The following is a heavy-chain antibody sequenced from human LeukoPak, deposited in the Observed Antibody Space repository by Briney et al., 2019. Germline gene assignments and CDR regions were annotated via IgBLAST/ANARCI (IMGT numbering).Heavy chain of an antibody. CDR2: INPNSGDT. D-gene: IGHD6-19*01. CDR1: GYTFIAYY. V-gene: IGHV1-2*02. Sequence: ASVKVSCKPSGYTFIAYYIHLVRQAPGQGLEWMGWINPNSGDTNYAQKFQDRVTITRDTSASTAYMELSSLRSEDTAVYYCARTIAVAGTGRLDYWGQGTLVTVSS. CDR3: ARTIAVAGTGRLDY. J-gene: IGHJ4*02.